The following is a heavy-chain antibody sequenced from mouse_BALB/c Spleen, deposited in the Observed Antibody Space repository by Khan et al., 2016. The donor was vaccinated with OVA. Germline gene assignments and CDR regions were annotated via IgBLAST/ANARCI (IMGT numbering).Heavy chain of an antibody. J-gene: IGHJ4*01. Sequence: VQLQESGAELARPGASVKMSCKASGYTFTSYTMHWVKQRPGQGLEWIGYINPSSSYTNYNQKFKDKATLTADKSSSTAYMQLSSLTSEDSAVDYCARRATGYAMDYWGQGTSVTVSA. CDR3: ARRATGYAMDY. V-gene: IGHV1-4*01. CDR2: INPSSSYT. CDR1: GYTFTSYT.